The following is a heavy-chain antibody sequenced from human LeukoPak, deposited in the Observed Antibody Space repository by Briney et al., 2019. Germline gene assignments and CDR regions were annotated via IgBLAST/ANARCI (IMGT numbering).Heavy chain of an antibody. CDR3: AREAMIVVGAFDI. CDR2: INPNSGGT. Sequence: ASVKVSCKASGYTFTGYYMHWARQAPGQGLEWMGRINPNSGGTNYAQKFQGRVTMTRDTSISTAYMELSRLRSDDTAVYYCAREAMIVVGAFDIWGQGTMVTVSS. D-gene: IGHD3-22*01. V-gene: IGHV1-2*06. J-gene: IGHJ3*02. CDR1: GYTFTGYY.